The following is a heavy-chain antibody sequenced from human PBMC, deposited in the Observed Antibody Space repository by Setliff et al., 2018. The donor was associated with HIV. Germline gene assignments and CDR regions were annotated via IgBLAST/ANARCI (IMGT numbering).Heavy chain of an antibody. CDR1: GFTFSTFA. CDR2: ISYDGSRI. D-gene: IGHD1-26*01. CDR3: ARKTDVDSVYRPFHI. Sequence: GGSLRLSCVASGFTFSTFAMHWVRQAPGKGLEWVSVISYDGSRISYADSVKGRFTISRDDSKNTLFLQMSSLGAEDTAVYYCARKTDVDSVYRPFHIWGQGTMVTVSS. V-gene: IGHV3-30*07. J-gene: IGHJ3*02.